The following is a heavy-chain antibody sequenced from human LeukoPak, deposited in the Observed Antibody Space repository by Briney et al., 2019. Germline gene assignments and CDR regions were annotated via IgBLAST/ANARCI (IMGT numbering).Heavy chain of an antibody. J-gene: IGHJ6*04. CDR2: ILENGSNQ. V-gene: IGHV3-30*04. CDR3: AELGITMIGGV. D-gene: IGHD3-10*02. Sequence: GGSLRLSCAASGFTVSNYIMHWVRQAPGKGLDWVAVILENGSNQYYADSVKGRFTISRDNAKNSLYLQMNSLRAEDTAVYYCAELGITMIGGVWGKGTTVTSSS. CDR1: GFTVSNYI.